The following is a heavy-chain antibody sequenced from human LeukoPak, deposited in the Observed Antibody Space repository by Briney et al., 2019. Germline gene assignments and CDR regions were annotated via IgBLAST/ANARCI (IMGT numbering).Heavy chain of an antibody. CDR1: GFTFDDYA. CDR3: AKDYGSSWYRDWYFDL. Sequence: GGSLRLSCAASGFTFDDYAMHWVRQAPGKGLEWVSGISWNSGSIGYADSVKGRFTISRDNAKNSLYLQMNSLRAEDTALYYCAKDYGSSWYRDWYFDLWGRGTLVTVSS. V-gene: IGHV3-9*01. J-gene: IGHJ2*01. D-gene: IGHD6-13*01. CDR2: ISWNSGSI.